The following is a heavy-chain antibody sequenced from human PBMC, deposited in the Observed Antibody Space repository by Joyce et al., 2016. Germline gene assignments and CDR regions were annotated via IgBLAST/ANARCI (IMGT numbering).Heavy chain of an antibody. CDR1: GFSFSTYG. J-gene: IGHJ4*02. CDR3: VRPQGYCSGNSCHEMDFRLDF. CDR2: LSHDRSYS. Sequence: VELVESGGGVVHPGKSLRLSCAASGFSFSTYGMHWVRQAPGRGLEWVAVLSHDRSYSYYLDSVKGRFTISRDNSKNTLFLQMYSLRAEDTGVYYCVRPQGYCSGNSCHEMDFRLDFWGQGAQVTVSS. D-gene: IGHD2-8*02. V-gene: IGHV3-30*03.